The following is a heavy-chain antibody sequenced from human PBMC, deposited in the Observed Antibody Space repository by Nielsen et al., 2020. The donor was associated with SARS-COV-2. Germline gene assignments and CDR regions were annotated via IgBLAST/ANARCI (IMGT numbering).Heavy chain of an antibody. Sequence: GGSLRLSCAASGFTFSSYGMHWVRQAPGKGLEWVAAISYDGSNKYYADSVKGRFTISRDNAKKSLYLQMNSLRDEDTAVYYCARGWSSFDYWGQGTQVTVSS. D-gene: IGHD6-13*01. CDR2: ISYDGSNK. CDR3: ARGWSSFDY. V-gene: IGHV3-30*03. CDR1: GFTFSSYG. J-gene: IGHJ4*02.